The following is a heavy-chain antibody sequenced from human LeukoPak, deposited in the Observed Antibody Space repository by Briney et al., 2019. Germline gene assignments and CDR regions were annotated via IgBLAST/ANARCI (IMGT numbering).Heavy chain of an antibody. Sequence: GGSLRLSCSASGFTFNRYAMSWVRQAPGKGLEWVSAISGSGGSTYYADSVKGRFTISRDNSKNTLYLQMNSLRAEDTAVYYCAKDPMAYYYYMDVWGKGTTVTVSS. CDR3: AKDPMAYYYYMDV. CDR2: ISGSGGST. D-gene: IGHD3-10*01. V-gene: IGHV3-23*01. CDR1: GFTFNRYA. J-gene: IGHJ6*03.